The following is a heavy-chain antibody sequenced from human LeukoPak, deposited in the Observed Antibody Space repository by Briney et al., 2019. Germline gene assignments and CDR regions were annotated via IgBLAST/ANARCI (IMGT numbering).Heavy chain of an antibody. CDR1: GFTYDDHG. CDR3: ARAGRGNTWDGAYYYQIYV. Sequence: GGSLRLSCAASGFTYDDHGMDWVRQAPGKGPEWVSGINWKGDVTGYADSVKGRFTISRDNAKNSLYLQMESLRGEDTALYFCARAGRGNTWDGAYYYQIYVCGKGNTVTVSS. D-gene: IGHD1-1*01. J-gene: IGHJ6*03. V-gene: IGHV3-20*04. CDR2: INWKGDVT.